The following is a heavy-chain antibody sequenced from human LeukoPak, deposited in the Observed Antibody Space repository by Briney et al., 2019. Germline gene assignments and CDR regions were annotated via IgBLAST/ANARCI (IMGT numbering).Heavy chain of an antibody. J-gene: IGHJ4*02. D-gene: IGHD3-9*01. Sequence: GGSLRLSCAASGFTVSSNYMSWVRQAPGKGLEWVSVIYSGGSTYYADSVKGRFTISRDNSKNSLYLQMNSLRTEDTALYYCAKDISYDILTGFFDYWGQGTLVTVSS. CDR3: AKDISYDILTGFFDY. V-gene: IGHV3-53*05. CDR2: IYSGGST. CDR1: GFTVSSNY.